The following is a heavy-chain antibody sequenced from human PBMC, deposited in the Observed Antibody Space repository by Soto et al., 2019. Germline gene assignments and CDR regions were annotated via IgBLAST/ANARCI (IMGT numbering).Heavy chain of an antibody. CDR1: GGSMRNYF. V-gene: IGHV4-59*01. CDR2: IHYSGTT. Sequence: LSLTCTVSGGSMRNYFWTWIRQPPGKGLAWIGYIHYSGTTSFFPSYNPSLRSRVTISEDTSKNQFSLKLLSVTTADTAVYFCAAGEASSRNLAPYYLDFWGQGTLVTVSS. D-gene: IGHD6-13*01. J-gene: IGHJ4*02. CDR3: AAGEASSRNLAPYYLDF.